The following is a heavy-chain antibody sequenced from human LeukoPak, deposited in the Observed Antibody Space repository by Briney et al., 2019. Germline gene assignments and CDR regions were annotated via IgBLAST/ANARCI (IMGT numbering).Heavy chain of an antibody. Sequence: SVKVSCKASGGTFSSYAISWVRQAPGQGLEWMGGIIPIFGTANYAQKFQGRVTMTRNTSISTAYMELSSLRSEDTAVYYCARARRMYCSSTSCYLVYWGQGTLVTVSS. V-gene: IGHV1-69*05. J-gene: IGHJ4*02. CDR1: GGTFSSYA. CDR2: IIPIFGTA. CDR3: ARARRMYCSSTSCYLVY. D-gene: IGHD2-2*01.